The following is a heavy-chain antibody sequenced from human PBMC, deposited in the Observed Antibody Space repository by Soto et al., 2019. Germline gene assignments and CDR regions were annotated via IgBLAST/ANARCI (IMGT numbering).Heavy chain of an antibody. CDR1: GFTFSSYG. Sequence: GGSLRLSCAASGFTFSSYGMHWVRQAPGKGLEWVAVILYDGSNKYYADSVKGRFTISRDNSKNTLYLQMNSLRAEDTAVYYCARVDHAKYYYDSSPEVSYYYGMDVWGQGTTVTVSS. J-gene: IGHJ6*02. CDR3: ARVDHAKYYYDSSPEVSYYYGMDV. V-gene: IGHV3-33*08. D-gene: IGHD3-22*01. CDR2: ILYDGSNK.